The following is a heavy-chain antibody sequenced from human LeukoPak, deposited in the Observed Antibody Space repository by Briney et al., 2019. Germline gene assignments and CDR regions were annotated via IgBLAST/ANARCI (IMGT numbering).Heavy chain of an antibody. Sequence: GGSLRLSCAASGFTFSSYSMNWVRQAPGKGLEWVSYISSSSGTILYADSVKGRFTISRDNSKNTLYLQMNSLRAEDTAVYYCAKEREMATDYWGQGTLVTVSS. CDR3: AKEREMATDY. D-gene: IGHD5-24*01. J-gene: IGHJ4*02. CDR2: ISSSSGTI. CDR1: GFTFSSYS. V-gene: IGHV3-48*01.